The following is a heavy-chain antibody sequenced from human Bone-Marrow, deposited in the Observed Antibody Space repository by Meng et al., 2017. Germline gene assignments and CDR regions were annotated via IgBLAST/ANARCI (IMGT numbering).Heavy chain of an antibody. CDR2: ISYDGSNK. CDR3: ARGYCGGDCYLADY. CDR1: GFTFSDLY. Sequence: QVQLVESGGTFVTPRGFLRLPCAASGFTFSDLYMSWVRQAPGKGLEWVAVISYDGSNKYYADSVKGRFTISRDNTKNSLHLQMNSLRGEDTAVYYCARGYCGGDCYLADYWGQGTLVTVSS. J-gene: IGHJ4*02. V-gene: IGHV3-30-3*01. D-gene: IGHD2-21*02.